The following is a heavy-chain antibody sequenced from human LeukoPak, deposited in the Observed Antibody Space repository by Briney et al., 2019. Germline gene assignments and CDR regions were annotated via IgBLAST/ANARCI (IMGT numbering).Heavy chain of an antibody. J-gene: IGHJ6*03. Sequence: VASVTVSCKASGGTFSSYAISWVRQAPGQGLEWMGGIIPIFGTANYAQQFQGRVTITADESTNTAYMELSSMRSEDTAVYYCARAWEVATVLDYYYYYMDVWGKGTTVTISS. CDR2: IIPIFGTA. D-gene: IGHD5-12*01. V-gene: IGHV1-69*13. CDR3: ARAWEVATVLDYYYYYMDV. CDR1: GGTFSSYA.